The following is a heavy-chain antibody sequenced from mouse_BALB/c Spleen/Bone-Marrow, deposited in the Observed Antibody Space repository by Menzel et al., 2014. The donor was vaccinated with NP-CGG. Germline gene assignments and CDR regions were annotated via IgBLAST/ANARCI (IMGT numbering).Heavy chain of an antibody. J-gene: IGHJ4*01. Sequence: EVQLQQSGPGLVKPSQSLSLTCTVTGHSITSDYAWNWIRQFPGNKLEWMGYISYSGSISYNPSLKSRISITRDTSKNQFFLQLNSVTTEDTATYYCAHILYYGAMDYWGQGTSVTVSS. CDR3: AHILYYGAMDY. CDR1: GHSITSDYA. V-gene: IGHV3-2*02. CDR2: ISYSGSI. D-gene: IGHD2-1*01.